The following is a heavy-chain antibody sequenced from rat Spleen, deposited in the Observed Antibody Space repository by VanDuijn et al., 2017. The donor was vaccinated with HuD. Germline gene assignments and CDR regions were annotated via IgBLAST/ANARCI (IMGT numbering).Heavy chain of an antibody. D-gene: IGHD1-11*01. V-gene: IGHV2-6*01. J-gene: IGHJ2*01. CDR2: ISSGGST. CDR1: GFSLTSYN. CDR3: ARGYTGDY. Sequence: QVQLKESGPGLVQPSQTLSLTCTVSGFSLTSYNVHWVRQPTGKGLEWIAAISSGGSTYYNSVLKSRLSINRDTSKSQVFLKMNSLQTEDTAMYFCARGYTGDYWGQGVMVTVSS.